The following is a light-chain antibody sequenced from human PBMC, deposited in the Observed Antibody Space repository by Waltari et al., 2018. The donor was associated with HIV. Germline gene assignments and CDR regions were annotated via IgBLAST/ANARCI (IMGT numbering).Light chain of an antibody. CDR2: EVN. J-gene: IGLJ2*01. V-gene: IGLV2-11*01. Sequence: QSALTQPHSVSGSPGQSVTISCTGTSSDIGGYNYVSWYRQFPGKAPSVIIHEVNKIASWVPDSLSGSKYGNTASLTISGLQTDDEADYLCCSYAGNSDVVFGGGTTLTVL. CDR1: SSDIGGYNY. CDR3: CSYAGNSDVV.